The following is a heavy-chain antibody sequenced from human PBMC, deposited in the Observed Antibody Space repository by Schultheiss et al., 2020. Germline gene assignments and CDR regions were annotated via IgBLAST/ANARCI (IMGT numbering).Heavy chain of an antibody. Sequence: SVKDSCKASGGTFSSYAISWVRQAPGQGLEWMGRIIPILGIANYAQKFQGRVTITADKSTSTAYMGLSSLRAEDTAVYYCSRAGLTTVKRNWFDPWGEGTLVTVSS. J-gene: IGHJ5*02. CDR3: SRAGLTTVKRNWFDP. CDR2: IIPILGIA. D-gene: IGHD4-17*01. CDR1: GGTFSSYA. V-gene: IGHV1-69*04.